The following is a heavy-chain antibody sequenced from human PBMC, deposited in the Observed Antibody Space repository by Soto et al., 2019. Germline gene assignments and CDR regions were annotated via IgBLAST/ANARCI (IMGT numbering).Heavy chain of an antibody. D-gene: IGHD6-13*01. CDR2: MNANSGNT. J-gene: IGHJ4*02. Sequence: VSVKVSCKASGYTFTSYDINWVRQATGQGLEWMGWMNANSGNTGYAQKFQGRVTMTRNTSISTAYMELSSLTSEDTAVDYCARGPPGAGYWGQGILVSGSS. V-gene: IGHV1-8*01. CDR3: ARGPPGAGY. CDR1: GYTFTSYD.